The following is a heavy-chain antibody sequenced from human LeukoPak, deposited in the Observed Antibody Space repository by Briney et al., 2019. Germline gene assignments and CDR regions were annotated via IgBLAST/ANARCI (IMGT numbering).Heavy chain of an antibody. CDR3: TRDLIDYDYGDKGGNY. CDR2: INSDGSNT. Sequence: GGSLRLSCAASGFAFSSHWMHWVRQVPGKGLVWVSRINSDGSNTIYADSVEGRFTISRDNAKNTLYLQMNSLRAEDTAVYYCTRDLIDYDYGDKGGNYWGQGTLVTVSS. J-gene: IGHJ4*02. V-gene: IGHV3-74*01. CDR1: GFAFSSHW. D-gene: IGHD4-23*01.